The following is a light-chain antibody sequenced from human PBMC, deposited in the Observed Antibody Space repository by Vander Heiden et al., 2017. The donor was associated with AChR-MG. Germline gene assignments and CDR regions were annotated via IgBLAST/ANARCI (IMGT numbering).Light chain of an antibody. CDR2: LGS. CDR1: QSLLHSNGYNY. J-gene: IGKJ1*01. V-gene: IGKV2-28*01. CDR3: RQALQTPQT. Sequence: DIVMTQSPLSLPVTPGEPDSISCRSSQSLLHSNGYNYLDWYLQKPGQSPQLLIYLGSNRASGVPDRFSGSGSGTDFTLKISRVEAEDVGVYYCRQALQTPQTFGQGTKVEIK.